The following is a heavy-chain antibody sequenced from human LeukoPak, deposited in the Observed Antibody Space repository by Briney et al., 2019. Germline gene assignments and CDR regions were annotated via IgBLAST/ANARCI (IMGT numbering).Heavy chain of an antibody. CDR1: GYTFTSYY. CDR2: INPSGGST. J-gene: IGHJ4*02. V-gene: IGHV1-46*01. CDR3: ARLYCGGDCGDY. Sequence: VASVKVSCKASGYTFTSYYMHWVRQAPGQGLEWMGIINPSGGSTSYAQKFQGRVTMTRDTSTSTVYMELSRPRSDDTAVYYCARLYCGGDCGDYWGQGTLVTVSS. D-gene: IGHD2-21*02.